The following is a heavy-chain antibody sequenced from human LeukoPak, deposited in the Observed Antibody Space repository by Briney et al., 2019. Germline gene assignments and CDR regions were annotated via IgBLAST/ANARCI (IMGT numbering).Heavy chain of an antibody. CDR3: ARASLYYDSSGYAFDI. J-gene: IGHJ3*02. V-gene: IGHV4-61*02. CDR2: IYTSGST. D-gene: IGHD3-22*01. Sequence: SQTLSLTCTVSGGSISSGSYYWSWIRQPAGKGLEWIGRIYTSGSTNYNPSLKSRVTISVDTSKNQFSLKLSSVTAADTAVYYCARASLYYDSSGYAFDIWGQGTVVTVSS. CDR1: GGSISSGSYY.